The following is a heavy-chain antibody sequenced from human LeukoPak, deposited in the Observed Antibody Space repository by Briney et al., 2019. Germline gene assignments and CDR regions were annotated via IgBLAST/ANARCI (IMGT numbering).Heavy chain of an antibody. Sequence: SVKVSCKASGGTFSSYAISWVRQAPGQGLEWMGGIIPIFGTANYAQKSQGRVTITADESTSTAYMELSSLRSEDTAVYYCARDPSTVTTSDAFDIWGQGTMVTVSS. CDR2: IIPIFGTA. V-gene: IGHV1-69*13. CDR1: GGTFSSYA. J-gene: IGHJ3*02. D-gene: IGHD4-17*01. CDR3: ARDPSTVTTSDAFDI.